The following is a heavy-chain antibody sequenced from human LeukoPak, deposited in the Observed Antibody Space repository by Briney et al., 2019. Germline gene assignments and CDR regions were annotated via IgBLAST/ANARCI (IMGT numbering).Heavy chain of an antibody. Sequence: GSLRLSCAASGFTFSRHAMSWVRQAPGKGLEWVSGISGSGDNTYSADSVKGRFTISRDNSKNTLYLQMNSLRAEDTAVYYCAKKTSEYGDASPPDYWGQGTLVTVSS. CDR3: AKKTSEYGDASPPDY. CDR1: GFTFSRHA. D-gene: IGHD4-17*01. J-gene: IGHJ4*02. CDR2: ISGSGDNT. V-gene: IGHV3-23*01.